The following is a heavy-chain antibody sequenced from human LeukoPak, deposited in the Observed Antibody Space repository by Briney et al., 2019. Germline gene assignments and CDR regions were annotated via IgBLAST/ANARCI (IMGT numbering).Heavy chain of an antibody. D-gene: IGHD3-9*01. CDR2: IYYSGST. CDR1: GGSISSYY. J-gene: IGHJ4*02. CDR3: ARTITYYDILTGSFDY. V-gene: IGHV4-59*01. Sequence: PSETLSLTCTVSGGSISSYYWSWIRQPPGKGLEWIGYIYYSGSTSYNPSLKSRVTISVDTSKNQFSLKLSSVTAADTAVYYCARTITYYDILTGSFDYWGQGTLVTVSS.